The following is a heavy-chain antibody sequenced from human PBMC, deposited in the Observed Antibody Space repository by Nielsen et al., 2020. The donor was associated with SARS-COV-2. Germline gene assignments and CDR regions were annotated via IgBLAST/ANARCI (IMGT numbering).Heavy chain of an antibody. Sequence: GGSLRLSCAASGFTFSSYGMHWVRQAPGKGLEWVAVIWYDGSNKYYADSVKGRFTISRDNSKNTLYLQMNGLRAEDTAVYYCARSGGVDPSYWYFDLWGRGTLVTVSS. D-gene: IGHD2-8*01. J-gene: IGHJ2*01. CDR3: ARSGGVDPSYWYFDL. CDR2: IWYDGSNK. V-gene: IGHV3-33*01. CDR1: GFTFSSYG.